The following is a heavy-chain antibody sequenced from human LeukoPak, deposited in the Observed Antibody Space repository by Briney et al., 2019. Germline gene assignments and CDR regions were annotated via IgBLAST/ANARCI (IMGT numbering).Heavy chain of an antibody. V-gene: IGHV4-59*11. D-gene: IGHD2-2*02. Sequence: SETLSLTCTVSGGSISSHYWSWIRQPPGKGLVWIGYIYYSGSTNYNPSLKSRGTISVDTSKNQFSLKLISVTAADTAVYYCAREHRDIVVVPAAIPWFDPWGQGTLVTVSS. J-gene: IGHJ5*02. CDR2: IYYSGST. CDR1: GGSISSHY. CDR3: AREHRDIVVVPAAIPWFDP.